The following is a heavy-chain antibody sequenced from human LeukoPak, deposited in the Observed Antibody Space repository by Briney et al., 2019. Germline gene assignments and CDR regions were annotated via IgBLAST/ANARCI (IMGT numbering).Heavy chain of an antibody. Sequence: PGRSLRLSCAASGFTFDDYAMHWVRQAPGKGLEWVAFIWHDGSKKYYADSVKGRFIISRDNSKNTLYLQMDSLRVEDTAVYYCAHLWSPDYWGQGTLVTVSS. D-gene: IGHD3-10*01. CDR2: IWHDGSKK. J-gene: IGHJ4*02. V-gene: IGHV3-30*04. CDR3: AHLWSPDY. CDR1: GFTFDDYA.